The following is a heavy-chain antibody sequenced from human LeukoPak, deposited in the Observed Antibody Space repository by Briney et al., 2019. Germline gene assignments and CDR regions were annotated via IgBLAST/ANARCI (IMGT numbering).Heavy chain of an antibody. J-gene: IGHJ4*02. V-gene: IGHV1-18*01. D-gene: IGHD3-16*01. CDR2: ISTYNGNT. Sequence: ASVKVSCKASGYTFTNHGISWVRRAPGQGLEWMGWISTYNGNTNYAQKLQGRVTMTTDTSTSRAYMELRSLRSDDTAVYYCAREEEGGTFDYWGQGTLVTVSS. CDR1: GYTFTNHG. CDR3: AREEEGGTFDY.